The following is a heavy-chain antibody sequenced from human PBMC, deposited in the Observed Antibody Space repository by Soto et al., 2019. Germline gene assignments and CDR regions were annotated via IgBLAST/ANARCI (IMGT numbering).Heavy chain of an antibody. CDR3: XXXXXXIGTAFDP. J-gene: IGHJ5*02. CDR2: FNPYTGGT. D-gene: IGHD1-1*01. CDR1: GXTFXXXX. V-gene: IGHV1-46*01. Sequence: QGQLVQSGAEVKKPGASVKVSCKASGXTFXXXXXXXXRQAPGQGLEWMGMFNPYTGGTRYAHKFQGRVTMTGDTSTXXXXXXXXXXXXXXXXXXXXXXXXXXIGTAFDPWGQGTLVTVSS.